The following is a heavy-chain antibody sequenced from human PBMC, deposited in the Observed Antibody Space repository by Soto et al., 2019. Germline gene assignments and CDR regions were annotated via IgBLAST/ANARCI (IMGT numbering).Heavy chain of an antibody. CDR2: IYHSGST. V-gene: IGHV4-30-2*01. D-gene: IGHD3-9*01. CDR1: GGSFSSGNYS. J-gene: IGHJ4*02. CDR3: ARGGGYYNFLTGYRHPYYFDY. Sequence: PSETLSLTCAVSGGSFSSGNYSWSWIRQTPGKGLEWIGYIYHSGSTYYSPSLKSRATISVDTSKNQFSLKLSSVTAADTAVYYFARGGGYYNFLTGYRHPYYFDYWGQGTLVTVSS.